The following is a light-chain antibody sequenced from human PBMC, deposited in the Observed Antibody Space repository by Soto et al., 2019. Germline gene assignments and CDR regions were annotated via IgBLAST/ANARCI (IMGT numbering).Light chain of an antibody. V-gene: IGLV1-40*01. CDR2: GST. Sequence: QAVVTQPPAVSGAPGQRVTISCTGSSSNIGAGYDVHWYQHLPGTVPKLLIYGSTNRPSGVPDRFSGSKSGTSASLAITGLQAEDEADYYCQTYDSSLSWVFGGGTKLTVL. CDR1: SSNIGAGYD. CDR3: QTYDSSLSWV. J-gene: IGLJ3*02.